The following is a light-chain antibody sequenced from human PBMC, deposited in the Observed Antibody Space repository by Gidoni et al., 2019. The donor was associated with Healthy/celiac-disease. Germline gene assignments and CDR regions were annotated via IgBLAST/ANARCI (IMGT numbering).Light chain of an antibody. CDR3: QAWDSSTFYV. Sequence: SYELTQPPSVSVSPGQTASITCSGDKLGDTYACWYQQKPGQSPVLVIYQDSKRPSAIPERFSGSNSGNTATLTISGTQAMDEADYYCQAWDSSTFYVFGTGTKVTVL. CDR1: KLGDTY. J-gene: IGLJ1*01. CDR2: QDS. V-gene: IGLV3-1*01.